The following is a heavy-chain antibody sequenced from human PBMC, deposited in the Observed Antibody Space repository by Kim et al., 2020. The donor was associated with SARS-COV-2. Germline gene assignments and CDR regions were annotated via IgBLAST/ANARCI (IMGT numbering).Heavy chain of an antibody. CDR3: AKLAPARRLLNRLSRPNDAFDI. V-gene: IGHV3-23*01. CDR2: ISGSGGST. D-gene: IGHD3-16*02. J-gene: IGHJ3*02. CDR1: GFTFSSYV. Sequence: GGSLRLSCAASGFTFSSYVMSWVRQAPGKGLEWVSAISGSGGSTYYADSVKGRFTISRDNSKNTLYLQMNSLRAEDTAVYYCAKLAPARRLLNRLSRPNDAFDIWGQGTMVTVSS.